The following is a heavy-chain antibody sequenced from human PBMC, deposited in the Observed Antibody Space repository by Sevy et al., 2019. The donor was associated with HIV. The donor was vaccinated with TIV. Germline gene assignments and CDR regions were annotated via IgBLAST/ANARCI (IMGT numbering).Heavy chain of an antibody. J-gene: IGHJ4*02. V-gene: IGHV3-48*03. Sequence: GGSLRLSCAASGYTFSTYEMNWVRQAPGKGLEWVSYISSSGSTIYYADSVKGRFTISRDNAKNSLYLQMNSLRAEDTAVYYCARGEWGGVNYWGQGTLVTVSS. CDR1: GYTFSTYE. CDR3: ARGEWGGVNY. D-gene: IGHD3-16*01. CDR2: ISSSGSTI.